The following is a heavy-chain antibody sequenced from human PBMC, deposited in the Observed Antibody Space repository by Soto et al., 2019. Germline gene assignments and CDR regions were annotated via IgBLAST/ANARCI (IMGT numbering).Heavy chain of an antibody. Sequence: SETLSLTCTVSGGSISSGGYYWSWIRQHPGKGLEWIGYIYYSGSTYYNPSLKSRVTISRDNSKNTLYLQMNSLRAEDTAVYYCARAASVWGSYRLHWGQGTLVTVSS. CDR2: IYYSGST. J-gene: IGHJ4*02. V-gene: IGHV4-31*03. CDR3: ARAASVWGSYRLH. CDR1: GGSISSGGYY. D-gene: IGHD3-16*02.